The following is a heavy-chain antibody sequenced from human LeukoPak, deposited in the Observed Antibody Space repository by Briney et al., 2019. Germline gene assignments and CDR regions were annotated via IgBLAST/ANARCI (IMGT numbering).Heavy chain of an antibody. CDR1: GFTFSSYA. V-gene: IGHV3-23*01. CDR3: AELGITMIGGV. D-gene: IGHD3-10*02. J-gene: IGHJ6*04. Sequence: GGSLRLSCAASGFTFSSYAMSWVRQAPGKGLEWVSAISGGGDGTYYADSVKGRFTISRDNAKNSLYLQMNSLRAEDTAVYYCAELGITMIGGVWGKGTTVTISS. CDR2: ISGGGDGT.